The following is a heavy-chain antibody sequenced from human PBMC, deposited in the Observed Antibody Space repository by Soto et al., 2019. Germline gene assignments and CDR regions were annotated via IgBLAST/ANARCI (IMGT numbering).Heavy chain of an antibody. CDR3: TTDNFRQQRYYYYGMDV. D-gene: IGHD6-13*01. CDR1: GFTFSNAW. Sequence: GGSLRLSCAASGFTFSNAWMNWVRQAPGKGLEWVGRIKSKTDGGTTDYAAPVKGRFTISRDDSKNTLYLQMNSLKTEDTAVYYCTTDNFRQQRYYYYGMDVWGQGTTVTVSS. J-gene: IGHJ6*02. CDR2: IKSKTDGGTT. V-gene: IGHV3-15*07.